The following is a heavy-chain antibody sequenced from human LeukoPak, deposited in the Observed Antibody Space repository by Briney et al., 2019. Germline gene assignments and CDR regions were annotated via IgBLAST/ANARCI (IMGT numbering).Heavy chain of an antibody. CDR2: IDHSGST. V-gene: IGHV4-34*01. J-gene: IGHJ3*01. Sequence: SETLSLTCAVYGGAFSSYYWSWIRQPPGKGLEWVGQIDHSGSTNFNPSLKRRVTMSVETTKKRVSLNLNSVSAADTAVYYCARVLLVTPVAAFDVWGQGTMVAVSS. CDR3: ARVLLVTPVAAFDV. D-gene: IGHD4-23*01. CDR1: GGAFSSYY.